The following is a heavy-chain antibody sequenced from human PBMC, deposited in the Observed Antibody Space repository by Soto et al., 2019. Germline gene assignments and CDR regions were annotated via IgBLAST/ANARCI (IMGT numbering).Heavy chain of an antibody. CDR2: ISRDGSSK. D-gene: IGHD2-8*01. Sequence: PGGSLRLSCAASGFTFSRYAMHWVRQAPGEGLEWVAVISRDGSSKYYGDSVKSRFTVSRDNSNNTLYLSMTSLRPDDTAVFYCARSRNGAVPDSINFWGQGTLVTVSS. CDR3: ARSRNGAVPDSINF. J-gene: IGHJ4*02. CDR1: GFTFSRYA. V-gene: IGHV3-30-3*01.